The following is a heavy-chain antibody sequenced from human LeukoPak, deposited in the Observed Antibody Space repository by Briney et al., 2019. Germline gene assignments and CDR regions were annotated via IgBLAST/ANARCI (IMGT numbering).Heavy chain of an antibody. D-gene: IGHD6-19*01. CDR1: GDSISSYY. Sequence: NPSETLSLTCIVSGDSISSYYWSWIRQPPGKGLEWIGYTSYSGSTNYNPSLKSRVTISVDTSKNQFSLNLTSVTAADTAMYYCARWSLHSSGWYFDYWGQGTLVTVSS. CDR3: ARWSLHSSGWYFDY. CDR2: TSYSGST. J-gene: IGHJ4*02. V-gene: IGHV4-59*01.